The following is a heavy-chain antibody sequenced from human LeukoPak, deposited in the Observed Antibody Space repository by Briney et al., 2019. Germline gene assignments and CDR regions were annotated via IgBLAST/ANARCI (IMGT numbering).Heavy chain of an antibody. CDR1: GGSISSSGYY. V-gene: IGHV4-31*03. CDR3: ARAELSHRGYHYGMDV. CDR2: IYHSGST. Sequence: PSQTLSLTCTVSGGSISSSGYYWNWIRQHPGKGLEWIGYIYHSGSTYYNPSLKSRVIISADTSKNQLSLKLNSVTAADTAVYYCARAELSHRGYHYGMDVWGQGATVTVS. D-gene: IGHD1-14*01. J-gene: IGHJ6*02.